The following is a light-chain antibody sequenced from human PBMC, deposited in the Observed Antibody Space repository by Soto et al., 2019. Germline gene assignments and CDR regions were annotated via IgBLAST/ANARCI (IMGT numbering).Light chain of an antibody. Sequence: DIQMTQSPSTLSASVGDRVAINSGASQSVRSWLAWYQRKPGRAPKFMIYDASSLESGVPSRFSGSGSGTEFTLTISNLQPDDFATYYCQQYENYPLTFGGGTKVDTK. CDR1: QSVRSW. V-gene: IGKV1-5*01. J-gene: IGKJ4*01. CDR3: QQYENYPLT. CDR2: DAS.